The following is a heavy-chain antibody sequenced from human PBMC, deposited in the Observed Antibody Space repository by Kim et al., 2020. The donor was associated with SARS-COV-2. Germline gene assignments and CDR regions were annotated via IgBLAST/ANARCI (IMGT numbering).Heavy chain of an antibody. CDR2: IKYDESER. D-gene: IGHD2-15*01. CDR1: GFSFSNYW. CDR3: ARDVGGNLEN. V-gene: IGHV3-7*01. J-gene: IGHJ4*02. Sequence: GGSLRLSCIASGFSFSNYWMAWVRQAPGKGPEWVANIKYDESERYYVDSVKGRFIISRDNDKRSLYLQMDSLRAEDTALYYCARDVGGNLENWGQGTLVT.